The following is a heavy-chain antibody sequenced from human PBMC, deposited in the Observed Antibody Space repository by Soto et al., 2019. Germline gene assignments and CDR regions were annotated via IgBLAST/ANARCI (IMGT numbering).Heavy chain of an antibody. Sequence: GASVKVSCKASGGTFSSYSISWVRQAPGQGLEWMGGIIPIFGTANYAQKFQGRVTITADESTSTAYMELSSLRSEDTAVYYCARVLHYYDSSGPDAFDIWGQGTMVTVSS. J-gene: IGHJ3*02. CDR3: ARVLHYYDSSGPDAFDI. D-gene: IGHD3-22*01. CDR2: IIPIFGTA. V-gene: IGHV1-69*13. CDR1: GGTFSSYS.